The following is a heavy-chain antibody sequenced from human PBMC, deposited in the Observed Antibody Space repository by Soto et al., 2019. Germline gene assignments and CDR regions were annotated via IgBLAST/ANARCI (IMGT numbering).Heavy chain of an antibody. CDR3: ARVGMAAASMGWFDP. CDR1: GASISSGGYS. D-gene: IGHD6-13*01. CDR2: IYHSGST. J-gene: IGHJ5*02. Sequence: QLQLQESGAGLVKPSQTLSLTCAVSGASISSGGYSWSWIRQPPGKGLECIGYIYHSGSTYYNPSLKSRVTISVDRSKNQFSLKLSSVTAADTAVYYCARVGMAAASMGWFDPWGQGTLVIVSS. V-gene: IGHV4-30-2*01.